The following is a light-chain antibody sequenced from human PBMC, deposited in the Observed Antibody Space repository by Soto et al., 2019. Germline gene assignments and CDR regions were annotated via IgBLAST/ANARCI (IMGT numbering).Light chain of an antibody. CDR1: QSVSSN. CDR2: GAS. Sequence: EIVMTQSPATLSVSPGERATLSCRASQSVSSNLARYQQKPGQAPRLLIYGASTRATGIPARFSGSGSGTEFTLTISSLQSEDFAVYYCQQYKNWPLTFGGGTKVEIK. V-gene: IGKV3-15*01. CDR3: QQYKNWPLT. J-gene: IGKJ4*01.